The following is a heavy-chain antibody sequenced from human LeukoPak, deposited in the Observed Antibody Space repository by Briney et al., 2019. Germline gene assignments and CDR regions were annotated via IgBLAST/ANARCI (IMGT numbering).Heavy chain of an antibody. Sequence: ASVKVSCKASGYTFTGYYMHWVRQAPGQGLEWMGWINPNSGGTNYAQKLQGRVTMTTDTSTSTAYMELRSLRSDDTAVYYCARDPSLAGTRFDYWGQGTLVTVSS. CDR2: INPNSGGT. V-gene: IGHV1-2*02. CDR3: ARDPSLAGTRFDY. J-gene: IGHJ4*02. D-gene: IGHD6-19*01. CDR1: GYTFTGYY.